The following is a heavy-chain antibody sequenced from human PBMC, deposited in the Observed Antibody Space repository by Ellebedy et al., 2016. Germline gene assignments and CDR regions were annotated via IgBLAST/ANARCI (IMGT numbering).Heavy chain of an antibody. Sequence: ASVKVSCKAFGYTFTTYYLHWARQAPGQGPEWMGVINPNGGSTTYAQKFQGRVTLTRDTSTGTVYMDLSSLTSEDTAVYYCARERGFGSYYYVKDVWGQGTTVIVSS. CDR3: ARERGFGSYYYVKDV. V-gene: IGHV1-46*01. CDR1: GYTFTTYY. D-gene: IGHD1-26*01. J-gene: IGHJ6*02. CDR2: INPNGGST.